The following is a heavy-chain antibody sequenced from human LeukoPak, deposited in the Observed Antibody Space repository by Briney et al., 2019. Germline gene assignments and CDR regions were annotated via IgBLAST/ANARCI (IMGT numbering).Heavy chain of an antibody. J-gene: IGHJ3*02. V-gene: IGHV3-21*01. CDR2: ISSSSTYI. CDR3: ARDSRDAFDI. Sequence: PGGSLRLSCAASGFTFSTYAMHWVRQVPGKGLEWVSSISSSSTYIYYADSLKGRFTISRDNAKNSLYLQMNSLRAEDTAVYYCARDSRDAFDIWGQGTMVTVSS. CDR1: GFTFSTYA.